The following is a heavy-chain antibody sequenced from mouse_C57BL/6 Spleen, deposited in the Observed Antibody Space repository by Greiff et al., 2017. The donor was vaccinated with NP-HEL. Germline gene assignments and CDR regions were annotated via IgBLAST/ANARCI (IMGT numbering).Heavy chain of an antibody. CDR1: GYTFTSYW. CDR3: ARVSSTVVARAMDY. D-gene: IGHD1-1*01. CDR2: IHPNSGST. V-gene: IGHV1-64*01. J-gene: IGHJ4*01. Sequence: QVQLKQPGAELVKPGASVKLSCKASGYTFTSYWMHWVKQRPGQGLEWIGMIHPNSGSTNYNEKFKSKATLTVDKSSSTAYMQLSSLTSEDSAVYYCARVSSTVVARAMDYWGQGTSVTVSS.